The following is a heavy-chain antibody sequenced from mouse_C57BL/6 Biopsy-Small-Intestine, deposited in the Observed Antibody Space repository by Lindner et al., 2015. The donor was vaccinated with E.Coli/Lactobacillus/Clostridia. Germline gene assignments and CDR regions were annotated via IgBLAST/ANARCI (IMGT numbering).Heavy chain of an antibody. V-gene: IGHV1-7*01. CDR2: INPNSGYT. CDR1: GYTFTSYW. Sequence: VQLQESGAELAKPGASVKLSCKASGYTFTSYWMHWVKQRPGQGLEWIGYINPNSGYTNYNQRFKDKATLTADKSSSTAYMRLSSLTYEDSAVYYCARGYYGSSYGYLDVWGTGTTVTVSS. CDR3: ARGYYGSSYGYLDV. D-gene: IGHD1-1*01. J-gene: IGHJ1*03.